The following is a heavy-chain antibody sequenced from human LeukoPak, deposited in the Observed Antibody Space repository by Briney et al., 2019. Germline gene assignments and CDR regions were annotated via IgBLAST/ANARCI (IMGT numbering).Heavy chain of an antibody. CDR3: AKGGRYFDWLADREDAFDI. Sequence: GGSLRLSCAASGFTFSSYAMSWVRQAPGKGLEWVSAISGSGGSTYYADSVKGRFTISRDNSKNTLYLQMNSLRAEDRAVYYCAKGGRYFDWLADREDAFDIWGQGTMVTVSS. J-gene: IGHJ3*02. CDR1: GFTFSSYA. V-gene: IGHV3-23*01. CDR2: ISGSGGST. D-gene: IGHD3-9*01.